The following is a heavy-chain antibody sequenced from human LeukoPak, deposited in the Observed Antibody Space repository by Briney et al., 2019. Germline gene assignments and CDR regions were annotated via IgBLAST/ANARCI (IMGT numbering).Heavy chain of an antibody. Sequence: GGSLRLSCAASGFTFSSYGMSWVRQAPGKGLEWVANIKQDGSEKYYVDSVKGRFTISRDNAKNSLYLQMNSLRAEDTAVYYCARTAAAALFDYWGQGTLVTVSS. J-gene: IGHJ4*02. D-gene: IGHD6-13*01. CDR1: GFTFSSYG. CDR2: IKQDGSEK. V-gene: IGHV3-7*01. CDR3: ARTAAAALFDY.